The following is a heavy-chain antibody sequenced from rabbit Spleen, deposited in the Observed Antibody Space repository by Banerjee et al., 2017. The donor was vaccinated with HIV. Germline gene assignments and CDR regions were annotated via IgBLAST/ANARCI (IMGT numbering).Heavy chain of an antibody. CDR1: GFSFDSGYV. CDR2: INSYTGRS. J-gene: IGHJ6*01. V-gene: IGHV1S45*01. CDR3: ARTTYGYDDYADLYYADMDL. Sequence: QEQLEESGGGLVKPEGSLTLTCTASGFSFDSGYVMCWVRQAPGKGLEWIACINSYTGRSVYASWTKGPFTISKTSSTTLTLQMTSLTAADTATYFCARTTYGYDDYADLYYADMDLWGPGTLVTVS. D-gene: IGHD6-1*01.